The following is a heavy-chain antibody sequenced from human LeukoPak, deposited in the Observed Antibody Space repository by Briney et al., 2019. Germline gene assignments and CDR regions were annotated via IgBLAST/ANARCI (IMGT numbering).Heavy chain of an antibody. V-gene: IGHV3-23*01. CDR1: GFTFSSYA. D-gene: IGHD2-15*01. CDR2: ISGSGGST. Sequence: GGFLRLSCAASGFTFSSYAMSWVRQAPGKGLEWVSAISGSGGSTYYADSVKGRFTISRDNSKNTLYLQMNSLRAEDTAVYYCATGSGGLFGYWGQGTLVTVSS. CDR3: ATGSGGLFGY. J-gene: IGHJ4*02.